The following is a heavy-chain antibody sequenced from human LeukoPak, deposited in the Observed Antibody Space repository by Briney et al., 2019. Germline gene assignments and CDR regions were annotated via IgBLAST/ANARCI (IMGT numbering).Heavy chain of an antibody. CDR1: GFIFNTYS. CDR3: ARVGSYESSGYPYYYYYYMDV. V-gene: IGHV3-21*01. CDR2: ISRSNDYI. Sequence: GGSLRLSCAASGFIFNTYSMNWVRQAPGKGLEWVSSISRSNDYIYYADSVKGRFTISRDNAKNSLYLQMNSLRAEDTAVYYCARVGSYESSGYPYYYYYYMDVWGKGTTVTVSS. D-gene: IGHD3-22*01. J-gene: IGHJ6*03.